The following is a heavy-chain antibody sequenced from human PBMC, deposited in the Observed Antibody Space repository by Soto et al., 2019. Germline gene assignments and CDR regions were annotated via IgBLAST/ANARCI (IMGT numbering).Heavy chain of an antibody. Sequence: PGGSVRLSCAASGFTFSSYGMHWVRQAPGKGLEWVAVISYDGSNKYYADSVKGRFTISRDNSKNTLYLQMNSLRAEDTAVYYCAKDASIAAVPSYYYYGMDVWGQGTTVTVSS. CDR3: AKDASIAAVPSYYYYGMDV. D-gene: IGHD6-25*01. CDR1: GFTFSSYG. V-gene: IGHV3-30*18. J-gene: IGHJ6*02. CDR2: ISYDGSNK.